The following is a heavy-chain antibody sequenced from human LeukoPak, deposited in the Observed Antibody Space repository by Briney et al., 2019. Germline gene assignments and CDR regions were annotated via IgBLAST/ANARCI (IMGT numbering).Heavy chain of an antibody. CDR2: IYYSGST. D-gene: IGHD3-16*02. V-gene: IGHV4-39*01. Sequence: PSETLSLTCTVSGGSISSSSYYWGWIRQPPGKGLEWIGSIYYSGSTYYNPSLKSRVTISVDTSKNQFSLKLSSVTAADTAVYYCARQSFVWASYRSLPQDFDYWGQGTLVTVSS. CDR1: GGSISSSSYY. CDR3: ARQSFVWASYRSLPQDFDY. J-gene: IGHJ4*02.